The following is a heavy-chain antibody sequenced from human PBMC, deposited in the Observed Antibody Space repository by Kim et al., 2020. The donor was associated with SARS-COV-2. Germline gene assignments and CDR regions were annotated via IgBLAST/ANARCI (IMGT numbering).Heavy chain of an antibody. J-gene: IGHJ4*02. V-gene: IGHV4-31*02. Sequence: NPSLNSRVTISVDTSKNQFSLKLSSVTAADTAVYYCASDSGPDVLRYFGYWGQGTLVTVSS. D-gene: IGHD3-9*01. CDR3: ASDSGPDVLRYFGY.